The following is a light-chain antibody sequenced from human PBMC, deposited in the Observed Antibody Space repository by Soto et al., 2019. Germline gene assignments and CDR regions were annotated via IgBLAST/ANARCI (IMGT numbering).Light chain of an antibody. V-gene: IGKV3-20*01. Sequence: EIVLTQSPGTLSLSPGERPTLSCRASQSVSNYLAWYQRKPGQAPRLLIYGASSRATGIPDRFSGSGSGTDFTLTISRLEPEDFAVYYCHQYGGSPQTFGQGTKVEIK. CDR1: QSVSNY. CDR3: HQYGGSPQT. J-gene: IGKJ1*01. CDR2: GAS.